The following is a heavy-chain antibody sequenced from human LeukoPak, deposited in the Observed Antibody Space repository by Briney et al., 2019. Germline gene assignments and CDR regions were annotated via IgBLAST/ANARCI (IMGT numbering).Heavy chain of an antibody. CDR3: ARDYYGSGSYYAPFDY. V-gene: IGHV1-2*02. CDR1: GYTFTGYY. CDR2: INPNSGGT. D-gene: IGHD3-10*01. Sequence: ASVKVSCKASGYTFTGYYMHWVRQAPGQGLEWMGWINPNSGGTNYAQKFQGRVTMTRDTSISTAYMELSRLRSDDTAVYYCARDYYGSGSYYAPFDYWGQGTLVTVPS. J-gene: IGHJ4*02.